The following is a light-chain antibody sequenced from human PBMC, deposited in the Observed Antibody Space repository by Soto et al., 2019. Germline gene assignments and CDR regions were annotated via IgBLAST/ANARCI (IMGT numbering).Light chain of an antibody. Sequence: QSALTQPASVSGSPGQSITISRTGTSTDVGHYNLVSWYQQLPGKAPKVMIYEGTKRPSGVSNRFSGSKSGNTASLTISGLQAEDEADYFCCSYAGSSTLVFGGGTQLTVL. V-gene: IGLV2-23*01. CDR2: EGT. J-gene: IGLJ3*02. CDR1: STDVGHYNL. CDR3: CSYAGSSTLV.